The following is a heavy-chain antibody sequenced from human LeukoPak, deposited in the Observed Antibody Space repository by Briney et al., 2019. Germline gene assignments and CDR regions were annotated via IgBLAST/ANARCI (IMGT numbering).Heavy chain of an antibody. J-gene: IGHJ4*02. CDR2: IYYSGST. D-gene: IGHD3-22*01. V-gene: IGHV4-59*01. CDR3: ARGRTYYYDSSGYYSY. Sequence: SETLSLTCTVSGGSISSYYWSWIRQPPGKGLEWIGYIYYSGSTNYNPSLKSRVTISVDTPKNQFSLKLSSVTAADTAVYYCARGRTYYYDSSGYYSYWGQGTLVTVSS. CDR1: GGSISSYY.